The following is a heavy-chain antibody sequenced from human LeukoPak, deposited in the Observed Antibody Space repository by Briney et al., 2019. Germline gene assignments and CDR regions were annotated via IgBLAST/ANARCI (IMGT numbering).Heavy chain of an antibody. Sequence: SETLSLTCTVSGGSISSSSYYWGWIRQPPGKGLEWIGYIYYSGSTNYNPSLKSRVTISVDTSKNQFSLKLSSVTAADTAVYYCAGTYKYYYYYYMDVWGKGTTVTISS. D-gene: IGHD1-14*01. V-gene: IGHV4-61*05. J-gene: IGHJ6*03. CDR1: GGSISSSSYY. CDR3: AGTYKYYYYYYMDV. CDR2: IYYSGST.